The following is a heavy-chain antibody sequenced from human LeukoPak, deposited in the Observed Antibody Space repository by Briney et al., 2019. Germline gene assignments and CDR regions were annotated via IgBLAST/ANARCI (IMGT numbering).Heavy chain of an antibody. D-gene: IGHD6-19*01. Sequence: PGGSLRLSCAASRLTFSDYNMNWVRQAPGKGLEWVSSISVDSSYIYYADSVKGRFTISRDNAKNSLYLQMNSLRAEDTAVYYCARLSSGEAGYWGQGTLVTVSS. CDR1: RLTFSDYN. CDR3: ARLSSGEAGY. V-gene: IGHV3-21*01. J-gene: IGHJ4*02. CDR2: ISVDSSYI.